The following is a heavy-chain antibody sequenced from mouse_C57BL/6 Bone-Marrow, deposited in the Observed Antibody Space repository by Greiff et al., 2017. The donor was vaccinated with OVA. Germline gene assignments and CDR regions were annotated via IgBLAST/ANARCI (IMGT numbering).Heavy chain of an antibody. V-gene: IGHV14-3*01. CDR2: IDPANGNT. Sequence: DVKLVESVAELVRPGASVKLSCTASGFYIKNTYMHWVKQRPEQGLEWIGRIDPANGNTKYAPKFQGKATITADTSSNTAYLQLSSLTSEDTAIYYCARGYYAMDYWGQGTSVTVSS. CDR3: ARGYYAMDY. CDR1: GFYIKNTY. J-gene: IGHJ4*01.